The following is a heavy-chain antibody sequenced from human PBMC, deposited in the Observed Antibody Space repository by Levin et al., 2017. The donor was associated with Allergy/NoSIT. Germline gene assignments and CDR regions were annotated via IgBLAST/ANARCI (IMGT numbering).Heavy chain of an antibody. D-gene: IGHD5-18*01. CDR2: IKTKTDGGTT. CDR1: GFTFNNAX. Sequence: LSLTCAASGFTFNNAXMXXVRXXXXXGLEWVGRIKTKTDGGTTDYAAPVKGRFTISRDDSKNTLFLQMNSLKTEDTAVYYCTTEGYSYGFHAFDIWGQGTMVTVSS. V-gene: IGHV3-15*01. J-gene: IGHJ3*02. CDR3: TTEGYSYGFHAFDI.